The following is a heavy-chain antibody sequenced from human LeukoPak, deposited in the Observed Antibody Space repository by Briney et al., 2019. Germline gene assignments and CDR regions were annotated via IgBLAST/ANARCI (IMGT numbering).Heavy chain of an antibody. J-gene: IGHJ4*02. CDR2: INPNSGGT. D-gene: IGHD3-3*01. CDR3: ARGQDYDFWSGFPVTY. CDR1: GYTFTSYD. Sequence: GASVKVSCKASGYTFTSYDINWVRQATGQGLEWMGWINPNSGGTNYAQKFQGRVTMTRDTSISTAYMELSRLRSDDTAVYYCARGQDYDFWSGFPVTYWGQGTLVTVSS. V-gene: IGHV1-2*02.